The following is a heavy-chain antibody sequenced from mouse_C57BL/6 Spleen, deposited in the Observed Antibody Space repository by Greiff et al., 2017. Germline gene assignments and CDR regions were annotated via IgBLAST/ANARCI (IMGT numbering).Heavy chain of an antibody. Sequence: EVKLVESGPGLVKPSQSLSLTCSVTGYSITSGYYWNWIRQFPGNKLEWMGYISYDGSNNYNPSLKNRISITRATSKNQFFLKLNSVTTEDTATYYCANYYGSSDGFAYWGQGTLVTVSA. J-gene: IGHJ3*01. CDR2: ISYDGSN. V-gene: IGHV3-6*01. CDR1: GYSITSGYY. CDR3: ANYYGSSDGFAY. D-gene: IGHD1-1*01.